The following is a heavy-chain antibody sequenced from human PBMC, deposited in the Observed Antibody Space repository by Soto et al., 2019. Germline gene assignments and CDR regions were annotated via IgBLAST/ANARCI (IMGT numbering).Heavy chain of an antibody. Sequence: QLQLQESGPGLVKPSETLSLTCTVSGGSISSSSYYWGWIRQPPGKGLEWIGSIYYSGSTYHNPSLKSRVTISVDTSKNQFSLKLSSLTAADTAVYYCARHPVIAARPVYFDYWGQGTLVTVSS. CDR3: ARHPVIAARPVYFDY. CDR1: GGSISSSSYY. D-gene: IGHD6-6*01. CDR2: IYYSGST. J-gene: IGHJ4*02. V-gene: IGHV4-39*01.